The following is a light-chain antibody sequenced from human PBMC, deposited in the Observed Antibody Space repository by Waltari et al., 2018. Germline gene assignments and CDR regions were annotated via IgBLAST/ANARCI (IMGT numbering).Light chain of an antibody. CDR1: QSVSRA. V-gene: IGKV3-20*01. Sequence: EIVLTQSPGSLSSSPGERVTLSCRASQSVSRALAWYHQKPGQAPRLRIFGASNRATGSPDRFSGSGSETDFSLTISRLEPEDFAVYYCQHYVRLPATFGRGTKVEIK. J-gene: IGKJ1*01. CDR3: QHYVRLPAT. CDR2: GAS.